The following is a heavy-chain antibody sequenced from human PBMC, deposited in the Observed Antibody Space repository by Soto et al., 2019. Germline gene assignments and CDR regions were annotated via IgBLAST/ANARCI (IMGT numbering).Heavy chain of an antibody. V-gene: IGHV4-34*01. Sequence: PSETLSLTCAVYGGSFSGYYWTWIRQPPGTGLEWIGEINHSGSTNYNPSLKSRVTISVDTSKNQFSLKLSSVTAADTAVYYCARTAMVTAGADYWGQGTLVTVSS. J-gene: IGHJ4*02. CDR3: ARTAMVTAGADY. CDR1: GGSFSGYY. CDR2: INHSGST. D-gene: IGHD5-18*01.